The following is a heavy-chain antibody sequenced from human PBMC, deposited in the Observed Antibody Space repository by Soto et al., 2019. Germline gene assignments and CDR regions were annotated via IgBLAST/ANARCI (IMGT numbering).Heavy chain of an antibody. CDR3: ARALNLYYYDTSGVYFDS. J-gene: IGHJ4*02. D-gene: IGHD3-22*01. Sequence: SETLSLTCTVSGGSISGYFWSWIRQPPGKGLEWIGYIYYSGTTNYNPSLKSRVTISLATSKNQFSLKLSSVSAADTAVYFCARALNLYYYDTSGVYFDSWGQGTLVTVSS. V-gene: IGHV4-59*01. CDR1: GGSISGYF. CDR2: IYYSGTT.